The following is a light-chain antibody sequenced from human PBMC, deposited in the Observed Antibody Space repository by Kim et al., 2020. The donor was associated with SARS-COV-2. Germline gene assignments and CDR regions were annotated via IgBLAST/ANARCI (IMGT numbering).Light chain of an antibody. V-gene: IGKV3-11*01. CDR3: QQRSNWPWLT. Sequence: EIVLTQSPATLSLSPGERATLSCRASQSVSSYLAWYQQKPGQAPRLLIYDASNRATAIPARFSGSGYGTDFTLTISSLEPEDFAVYYCQQRSNWPWLTFGGGTKVDIK. J-gene: IGKJ4*01. CDR2: DAS. CDR1: QSVSSY.